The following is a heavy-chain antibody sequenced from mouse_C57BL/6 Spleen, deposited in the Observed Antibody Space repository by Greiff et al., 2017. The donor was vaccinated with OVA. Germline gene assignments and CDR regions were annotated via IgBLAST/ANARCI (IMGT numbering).Heavy chain of an antibody. Sequence: QVQLQQSGPGLVQPSQSLSITCTVSGFSLTSYGVHWVRQSPGKGLEWLGVIWRGGSTDYNAAFMSRLSITKDNSKSQVFFRMNSLEADDTAIYYCAKNYGSSYGFDYWGQGTTLTVSS. J-gene: IGHJ2*01. CDR2: IWRGGST. CDR3: AKNYGSSYGFDY. V-gene: IGHV2-5*01. CDR1: GFSLTSYG. D-gene: IGHD1-1*01.